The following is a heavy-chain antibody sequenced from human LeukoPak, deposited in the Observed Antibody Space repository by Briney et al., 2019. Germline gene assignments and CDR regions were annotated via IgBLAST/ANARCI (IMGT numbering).Heavy chain of an antibody. CDR2: INDGGNT. V-gene: IGHV4-34*01. J-gene: IGHJ3*02. D-gene: IGHD3-22*01. CDR3: ASLTTAEAFDI. CDR1: GGSLSNYY. Sequence: PSETLSLTCAVYGGSLSNYYWSWVRQPPGKGLEWIADINDGGNTNYNPSLTSRVTISVDTSKNQFSLKLSSVTAADTAVFYCASLTTAEAFDIWGQGTMVTVSS.